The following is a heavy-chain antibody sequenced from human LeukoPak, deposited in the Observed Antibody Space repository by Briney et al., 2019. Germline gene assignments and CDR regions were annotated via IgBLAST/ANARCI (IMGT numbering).Heavy chain of an antibody. V-gene: IGHV1-8*03. CDR2: MNPNSGNT. D-gene: IGHD6-25*01. Sequence: SVKVSCKASGYTFTSYDINWVRQATGQGLEWMGWMNPNSGNTGYAQKFQGRVTITADESTSTAYMELSSLRSEDTAVYYCARGLRLDRDAFDIWGQGTMVTVSS. CDR1: GYTFTSYD. J-gene: IGHJ3*02. CDR3: ARGLRLDRDAFDI.